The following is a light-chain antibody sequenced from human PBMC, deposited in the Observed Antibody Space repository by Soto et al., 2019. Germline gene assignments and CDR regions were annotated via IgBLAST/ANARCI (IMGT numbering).Light chain of an antibody. CDR2: EVN. CDR3: CLSPGSLTWL. Sequence: QSVLTQPRSVSGSPGQSVTISCTATGSDVGDSSHVSWYQLHPGKAPKLMIYEVNNRPSGVPDRFSGSKSGSTASLTISGLQAEDEAAYYCCLSPGSLTWLFGGGTKVTVL. CDR1: GSDVGDSSH. J-gene: IGLJ3*02. V-gene: IGLV2-11*01.